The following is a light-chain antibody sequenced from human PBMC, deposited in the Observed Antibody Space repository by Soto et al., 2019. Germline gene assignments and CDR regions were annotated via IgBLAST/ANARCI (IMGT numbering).Light chain of an antibody. Sequence: QSVLTQPASVSGYLGQSITISCTGTSSDVGGYNYVSWYQHHPGRAPKLLIYEVNIRPSGVSSHFSGSKSGNTASLTIAGFQAEDEADYYCSSYTDTSTFVFGTGTKVTVL. CDR2: EVN. V-gene: IGLV2-14*01. CDR1: SSDVGGYNY. CDR3: SSYTDTSTFV. J-gene: IGLJ1*01.